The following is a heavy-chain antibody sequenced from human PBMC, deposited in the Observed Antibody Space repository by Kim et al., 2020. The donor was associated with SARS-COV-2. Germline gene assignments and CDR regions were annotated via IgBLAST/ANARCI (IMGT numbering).Heavy chain of an antibody. CDR2: ISGSGGST. J-gene: IGHJ4*02. V-gene: IGHV3-23*01. D-gene: IGHD6-19*01. CDR3: AHEGYSSGPQGY. CDR1: GFTFSSYA. Sequence: GGSLRLSCAASGFTFSSYAMSWVRQAPGKGLEWVSAISGSGGSTYYAAFVKGRCTISRDNSKNTLNLQRNSLRAENTAVYYCAHEGYSSGPQGYWGQGTLVTVSS.